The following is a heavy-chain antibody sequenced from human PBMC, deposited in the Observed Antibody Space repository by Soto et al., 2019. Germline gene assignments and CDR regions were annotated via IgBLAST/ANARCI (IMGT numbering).Heavy chain of an antibody. CDR2: ISAYNGNT. J-gene: IGHJ6*02. D-gene: IGHD5-12*01. CDR3: ARDKYSGYDYGGDYYYGMDV. CDR1: GYTFTSYG. Sequence: QVQLVQSGAEVKKPGASVKVSCKASGYTFTSYGISWVRQAPGQGLEWMGWISAYNGNTNYAQKLQGRVTMTTDTSXXTXYXXLRSLRSDDTAVYYCARDKYSGYDYGGDYYYGMDVWGQGTTVTVSS. V-gene: IGHV1-18*01.